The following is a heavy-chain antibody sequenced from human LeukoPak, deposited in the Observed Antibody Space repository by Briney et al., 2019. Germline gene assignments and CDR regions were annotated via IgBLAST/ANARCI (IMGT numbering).Heavy chain of an antibody. CDR1: GYTFTGSY. CDR3: ARGGAFCSITTCHEFQH. J-gene: IGHJ4*02. Sequence: ASVKVSCKTSGYTFTGSYLHWVRQVPGQGLEWMGWTNPSTGGTKSAQQFEGRVTMTRDTSNTTGYLEPRSLRLDDPAKYHCARGGAFCSITTCHEFQHWGQGTLVIVSS. CDR2: TNPSTGGT. V-gene: IGHV1-2*02. D-gene: IGHD2-2*01.